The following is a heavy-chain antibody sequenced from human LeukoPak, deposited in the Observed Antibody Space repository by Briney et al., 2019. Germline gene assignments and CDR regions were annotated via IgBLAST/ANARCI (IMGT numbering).Heavy chain of an antibody. J-gene: IGHJ4*02. V-gene: IGHV3-15*01. CDR1: GFIFSSAW. CDR2: IKNKTNGGTT. Sequence: GGSLRLSCEASGFIFSSAWMTWVRQAPGKGLEWVGHIKNKTNGGTTDYAAPVKGRFIISRDDSKKTLYLQMNRLRTEDTAVYYCATGLCTSTSCYQGPFDFWGQGMLVTVSS. CDR3: ATGLCTSTSCYQGPFDF. D-gene: IGHD2-2*01.